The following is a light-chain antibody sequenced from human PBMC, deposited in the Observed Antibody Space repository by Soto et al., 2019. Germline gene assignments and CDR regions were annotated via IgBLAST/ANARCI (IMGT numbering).Light chain of an antibody. V-gene: IGKV3-20*01. CDR1: QSVGSNY. CDR3: QQYTTSPFT. J-gene: IGKJ3*01. CDR2: GAS. Sequence: EIVLTQSPGTLSLSPGERATLYCRASQSVGSNYLAWYQQKPGQAPRVLIYGASSRATGIPDRFSGSGSGADFTLTISRLEPEDFAVYYRQQYTTSPFTFGPGTKVDSK.